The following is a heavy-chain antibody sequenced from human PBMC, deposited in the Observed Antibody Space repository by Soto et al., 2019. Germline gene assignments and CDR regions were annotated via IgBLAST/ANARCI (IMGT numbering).Heavy chain of an antibody. CDR1: GGSFSGYY. D-gene: IGHD3-10*01. CDR2: INHSGST. Sequence: SETLSLTCAVYGGSFSGYYWSWIRQPPGKGLEWIGEINHSGSTNYNPSLKSRVTISVDTSKNQFSLKLSSVTAADTAVYYCARGRLLWSTKNWFDPWGQGTLVTVPQ. V-gene: IGHV4-34*01. CDR3: ARGRLLWSTKNWFDP. J-gene: IGHJ5*02.